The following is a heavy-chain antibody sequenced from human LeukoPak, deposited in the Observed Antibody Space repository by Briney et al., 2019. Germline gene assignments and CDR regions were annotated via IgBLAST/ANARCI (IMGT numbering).Heavy chain of an antibody. Sequence: SETLSLACAVYGGSFSGYYWSWIRQPPGKGLEWIGEINHSGSTNYNPSLKSRVTISVDTSKNQFSLKLSSVTAADTAVYYCARGRDTAMVEYCGQETLVTVSS. D-gene: IGHD5-18*01. CDR3: ARGRDTAMVEY. V-gene: IGHV4-34*01. J-gene: IGHJ4*02. CDR2: INHSGST. CDR1: GGSFSGYY.